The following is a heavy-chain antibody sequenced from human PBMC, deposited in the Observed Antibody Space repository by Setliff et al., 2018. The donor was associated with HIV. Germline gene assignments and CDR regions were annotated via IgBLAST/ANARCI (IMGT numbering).Heavy chain of an antibody. V-gene: IGHV4-59*08. Sequence: SETLSLTCSVSGGSVNSYHWSWIRQPPGKGLEWIGYIYKSGTTNYSPSLKSRVTISAGPSKNQFSLKLTSVTAADTAVYYCARQGAVTGHSFDYWGQGALVTVSS. CDR1: GGSVNSYH. CDR3: ARQGAVTGHSFDY. J-gene: IGHJ4*02. CDR2: IYKSGTT. D-gene: IGHD6-19*01.